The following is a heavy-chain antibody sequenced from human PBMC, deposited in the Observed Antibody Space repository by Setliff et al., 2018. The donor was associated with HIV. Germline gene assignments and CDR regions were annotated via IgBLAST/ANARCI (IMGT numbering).Heavy chain of an antibody. CDR3: ARYSPRGYTLTGPY. Sequence: LSLTCAVSASSISSDYCWGWIRQPAGKGLEWIGRMYASGGTNYNPSLQSRVTMSLDTSKNQFSLKLSSVTAADTAVYYCARYSPRGYTLTGPYWGQGTLVTVSS. CDR1: ASSISSDY. V-gene: IGHV4-4*07. D-gene: IGHD6-25*01. J-gene: IGHJ4*02. CDR2: MYASGGT.